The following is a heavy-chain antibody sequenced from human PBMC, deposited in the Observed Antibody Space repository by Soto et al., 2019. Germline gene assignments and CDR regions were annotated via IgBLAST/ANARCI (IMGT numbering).Heavy chain of an antibody. CDR1: GFTFSSYS. V-gene: IGHV3-48*02. J-gene: IGHJ3*02. CDR2: ISSSSSTI. CDR3: ARRLYCGGDCYLGAFDI. D-gene: IGHD2-21*02. Sequence: GGSLRLSCAASGFTFSSYSMNWVRQAPGKGLEWVSYISSSSSTIYYADSVKGRFTISRDNAKNSLYLQMNSLRDEDTAVYYCARRLYCGGDCYLGAFDIWGQGTMVTVSS.